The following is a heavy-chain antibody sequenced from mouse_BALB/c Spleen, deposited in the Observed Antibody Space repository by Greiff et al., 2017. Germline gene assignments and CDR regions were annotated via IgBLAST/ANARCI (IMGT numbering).Heavy chain of an antibody. Sequence: VQLQQSGPELVKPGASVKMSCKASGYTFTSYVMHWVKQKPGQGLEWIGYINPYNDGTKYNEKFKGKATLTSDKSSSTAYMELSSLTSEDSAVYYCARVELLGAMDYWGQGTSVTVSS. CDR3: ARVELLGAMDY. CDR2: INPYNDGT. J-gene: IGHJ4*01. V-gene: IGHV1-14*01. D-gene: IGHD2-12*01. CDR1: GYTFTSYV.